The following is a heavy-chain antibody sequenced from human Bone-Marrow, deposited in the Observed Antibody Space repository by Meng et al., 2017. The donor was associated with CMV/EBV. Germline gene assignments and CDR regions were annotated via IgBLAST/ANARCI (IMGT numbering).Heavy chain of an antibody. CDR1: GGTFSSYA. CDR3: ARGDCSSTSCYTNSNPLYYYGMDV. Sequence: SVKVSCKASGGTFSSYAISWVRQAPGQGLEWMGGIIPIFGTANYAQKFQGRATITTDESTSTAYMELSSLRSEDTAVYYCARGDCSSTSCYTNSNPLYYYGMDVWGQGTTVTASS. J-gene: IGHJ6*02. CDR2: IIPIFGTA. D-gene: IGHD2-2*02. V-gene: IGHV1-69*05.